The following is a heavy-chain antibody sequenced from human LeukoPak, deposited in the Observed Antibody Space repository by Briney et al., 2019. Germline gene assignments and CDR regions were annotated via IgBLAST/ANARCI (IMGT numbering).Heavy chain of an antibody. CDR3: AREGYDFWSGYSPNPFDY. CDR2: INHSGST. J-gene: IGHJ4*02. CDR1: GGSFSGYY. Sequence: SETLSLTCAVYGGSFSGYYWSWIRQPPGKGLEWIGEINHSGSTNYNPSLKSQVTISVDTSKNQFSLKLSSVTAADTAVYYCAREGYDFWSGYSPNPFDYWGQGTLVTVSS. D-gene: IGHD3-3*01. V-gene: IGHV4-34*01.